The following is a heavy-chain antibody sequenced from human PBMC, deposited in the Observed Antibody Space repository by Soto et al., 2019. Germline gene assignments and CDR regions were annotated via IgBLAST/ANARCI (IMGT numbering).Heavy chain of an antibody. V-gene: IGHV4-30-4*01. CDR2: IYNGGGT. J-gene: IGHJ4*02. D-gene: IGHD3-10*01. CDR1: GGSISSDDYA. Sequence: QVQLQESGPGLVEPSQTLSLTCTISGGSISSDDYAWSWIRQPPGKGLEWSGHIYNGGGTYTSPSLRSRGTISVDTSKNHFSLGLSSVTAEDTAIYYCARGPSSDKVDFWGQGALVTVSS. CDR3: ARGPSSDKVDF.